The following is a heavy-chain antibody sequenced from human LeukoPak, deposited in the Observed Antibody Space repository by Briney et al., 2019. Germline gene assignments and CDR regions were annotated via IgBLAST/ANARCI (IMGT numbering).Heavy chain of an antibody. CDR2: IYYSGNT. V-gene: IGHV4-59*01. Sequence: SETLSLTCTVSGGSISNKYWSWIRQPPGKGLEWIGYIYYSGNTNYNPSLKSRVTISVDTSKNQVSLKLSSVTAADTAVYYCARGGYYGSGNDFRFDPWGQGTLVTVSS. D-gene: IGHD3-10*01. CDR1: GGSISNKY. CDR3: ARGGYYGSGNDFRFDP. J-gene: IGHJ5*02.